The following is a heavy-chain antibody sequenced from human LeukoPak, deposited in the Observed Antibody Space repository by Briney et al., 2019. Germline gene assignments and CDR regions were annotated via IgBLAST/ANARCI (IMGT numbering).Heavy chain of an antibody. CDR2: IYYSGST. CDR3: ARDRRPAVAGIEMEFDP. CDR1: GGSISSGGYY. Sequence: EASETLSLTCTVSGGSISSGGYYWSWIRQHPGKGLEWIGYIYYSGSTYYNPSLKSRVTISVDTSKNQFSLKLSSVTAADTAVYYCARDRRPAVAGIEMEFDPWGQGTLVTVSS. D-gene: IGHD6-19*01. J-gene: IGHJ5*02. V-gene: IGHV4-31*03.